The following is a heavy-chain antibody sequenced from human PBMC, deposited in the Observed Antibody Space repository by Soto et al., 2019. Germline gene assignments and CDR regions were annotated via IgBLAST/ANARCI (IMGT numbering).Heavy chain of an antibody. J-gene: IGHJ3*02. CDR3: AREGYSSGSHGPFDI. D-gene: IGHD3-22*01. V-gene: IGHV1-69*06. CDR1: GGTFSSYA. Sequence: SVKASCKASGGTFSSYAISRARQASGHGLEWMGGIIPNFGPANYAQKFQGRVTITADKSTSTAYMELSSLRSEDTAVYYCAREGYSSGSHGPFDIWGQGSILTASS. CDR2: IIPNFGPA.